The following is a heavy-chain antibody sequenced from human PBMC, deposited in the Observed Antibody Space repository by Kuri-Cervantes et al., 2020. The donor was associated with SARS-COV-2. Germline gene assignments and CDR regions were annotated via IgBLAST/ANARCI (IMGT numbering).Heavy chain of an antibody. D-gene: IGHD4-17*01. CDR1: GFTCSSYW. V-gene: IGHV3-74*01. J-gene: IGHJ4*02. Sequence: GESLKISCAASGFTCSSYWMHWVRQAPGKGLVWVVRINSDGSSTSYADSVKGRFAISRDNAKNTLYLQMNSLRAEDTAVYYCARDGAVTIDHEQKVWGQGALVTVSS. CDR2: INSDGSST. CDR3: ARDGAVTIDHEQKV.